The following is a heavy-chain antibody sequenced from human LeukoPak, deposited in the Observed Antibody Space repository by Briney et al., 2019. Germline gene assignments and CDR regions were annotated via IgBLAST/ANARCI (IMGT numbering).Heavy chain of an antibody. J-gene: IGHJ1*01. V-gene: IGHV3-53*01. CDR1: GFTVSSNY. D-gene: IGHD3-22*01. Sequence: PGGALPLSCAAAGFTVSSNYMSGVRPAPGEGVGWGSVIYSGGSTSYADSVKGRFTISRDNSKNTLYLQMNSLRAEDTAVYYCARSPDGYYYVGYFQHWGQGTLVTVSS. CDR2: IYSGGST. CDR3: ARSPDGYYYVGYFQH.